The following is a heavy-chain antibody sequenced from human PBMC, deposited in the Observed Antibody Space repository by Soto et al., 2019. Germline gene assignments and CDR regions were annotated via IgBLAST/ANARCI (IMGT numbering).Heavy chain of an antibody. Sequence: PGGSLRLSCAASGFTFSTYSMNWVRQAPGKGLEWVSYISSSSSTIFYTDSVKGRFTVSRDNANDSLYLQMNSLRAEDTAVYYCARVKITMVRGVAYYFDYWGQGTLVTVSS. CDR2: ISSSSSTI. CDR3: ARVKITMVRGVAYYFDY. V-gene: IGHV3-48*01. J-gene: IGHJ4*02. CDR1: GFTFSTYS. D-gene: IGHD3-10*01.